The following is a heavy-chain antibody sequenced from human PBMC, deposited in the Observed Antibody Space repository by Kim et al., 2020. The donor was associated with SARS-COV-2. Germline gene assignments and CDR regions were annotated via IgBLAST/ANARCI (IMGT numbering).Heavy chain of an antibody. CDR1: GFTFSSYA. Sequence: GGSLRLSCAASGFTFSSYAMSWVRQAPGKGLEWVSVIYSGGSSTYYADSVKGRFTISRDNSKNTLYLQMNSLRAEDTAVYYCAKDALSYIGRGKEGTDLFDYWGQGTLVTVSS. V-gene: IGHV3-23*03. CDR3: AKDALSYIGRGKEGTDLFDY. CDR2: IYSGGSST. D-gene: IGHD1-26*01. J-gene: IGHJ4*02.